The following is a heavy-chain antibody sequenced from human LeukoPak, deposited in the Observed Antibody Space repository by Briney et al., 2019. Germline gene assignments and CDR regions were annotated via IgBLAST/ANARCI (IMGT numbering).Heavy chain of an antibody. CDR2: MNPNSGNT. J-gene: IGHJ4*02. D-gene: IGHD6-19*01. V-gene: IGHV1-8*03. Sequence: ASVKVSCKASGYTFTSYDINWVRQATGQGLEWMGWMNPNSGNTGYAQKFQGRVTITRNTSISTAYMELSSLRSEDTAVYYCARRTGYSSGWGFRFDYWGQGTLVTVSS. CDR1: GYTFTSYD. CDR3: ARRTGYSSGWGFRFDY.